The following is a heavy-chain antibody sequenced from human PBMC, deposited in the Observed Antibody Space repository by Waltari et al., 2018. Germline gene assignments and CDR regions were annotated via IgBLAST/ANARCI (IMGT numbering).Heavy chain of an antibody. CDR2: IKQDGSEK. J-gene: IGHJ4*02. CDR3: VTGLTTVTAKDYFDH. V-gene: IGHV3-7*01. Sequence: EVQLVESGGGSVQPGGSLRLYCAAPGMTFCHYCFNWVRQAPGKGLEWVANIKQDGSEKNYVDSVEGRFSISRDNAQNSLYLQMNSLRAEDTAIYYCVTGLTTVTAKDYFDHWGQGALVTVSS. D-gene: IGHD4-17*01. CDR1: GMTFCHYC.